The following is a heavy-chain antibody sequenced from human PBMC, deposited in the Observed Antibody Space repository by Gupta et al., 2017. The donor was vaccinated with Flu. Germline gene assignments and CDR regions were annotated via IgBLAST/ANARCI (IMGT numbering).Heavy chain of an antibody. CDR1: GYTFTSYA. V-gene: IGHV1-3*01. D-gene: IGHD3-22*01. CDR3: ARQADYYDSSGYGS. J-gene: IGHJ5*02. CDR2: INAGNGNT. Sequence: QVQLVQSGAEVKKPGASVKVSCKASGYTFTSYAMHWVRQAPGQRLEWMGWINAGNGNTKYSQKFQGRVTITRDTSASTAYMELSSLRSEDTAVYYCARQADYYDSSGYGSWGQGTLVTVSS.